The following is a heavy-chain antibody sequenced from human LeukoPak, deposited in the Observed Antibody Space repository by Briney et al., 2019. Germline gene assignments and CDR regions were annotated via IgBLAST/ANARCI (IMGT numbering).Heavy chain of an antibody. Sequence: GGSLRLSCAASGFTFSSYSMNWVRQAPGKGLEWVSSISNSSSYIYYADSVKGRFTISRDNAKNSLYLQMNSLRAEDTAVYYCARDSLRYSGYDSLDYWGQGTLVTVSS. CDR2: ISNSSSYI. CDR3: ARDSLRYSGYDSLDY. CDR1: GFTFSSYS. J-gene: IGHJ4*02. V-gene: IGHV3-21*01. D-gene: IGHD5-12*01.